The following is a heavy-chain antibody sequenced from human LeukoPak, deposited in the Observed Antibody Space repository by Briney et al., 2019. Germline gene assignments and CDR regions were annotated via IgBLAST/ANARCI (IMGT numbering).Heavy chain of an antibody. Sequence: GRSLRLSCATSGFTFSRHWMSWVRQAPGKGPEWVANIKQDGSERYYVGSVKGRFTSSRDNAENSLYLQMNSLRAEDTAIYYCARDGGHSTDLDYWGQGTLVTVSS. J-gene: IGHJ4*02. CDR3: ARDGGHSTDLDY. CDR1: GFTFSRHW. D-gene: IGHD2/OR15-2a*01. V-gene: IGHV3-7*01. CDR2: IKQDGSER.